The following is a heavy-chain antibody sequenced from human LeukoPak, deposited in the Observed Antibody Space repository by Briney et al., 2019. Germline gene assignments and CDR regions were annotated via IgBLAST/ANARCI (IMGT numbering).Heavy chain of an antibody. D-gene: IGHD3-10*01. CDR2: ISGGGTIT. Sequence: GGSLRLSCAASDFSFTTYAMSWVRQAPGKGLEWVSSISGGGTITYYADSVKGRFTISRDNSRNTLYLQMNSLRAEDTAVYYCAKESSLLRGPLVIYYFDFWGQGTLVTVSS. J-gene: IGHJ4*02. CDR3: AKESSLLRGPLVIYYFDF. V-gene: IGHV3-23*01. CDR1: DFSFTTYA.